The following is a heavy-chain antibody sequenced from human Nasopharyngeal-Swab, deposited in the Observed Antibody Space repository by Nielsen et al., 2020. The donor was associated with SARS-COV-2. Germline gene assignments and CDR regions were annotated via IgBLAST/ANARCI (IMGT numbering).Heavy chain of an antibody. V-gene: IGHV3-23*01. Sequence: GESLKISCAASGFTFNTYSMTWVRQAPGKGLERVSLINGGGSLTYYADSVKGRFTISRDNSKNTLYLQMNRLKADDTAIYYCAKEAPSCGADCRSLSDYWGQGILVTVSS. CDR1: GFTFNTYS. J-gene: IGHJ4*02. CDR2: INGGGSLT. D-gene: IGHD2-21*02. CDR3: AKEAPSCGADCRSLSDY.